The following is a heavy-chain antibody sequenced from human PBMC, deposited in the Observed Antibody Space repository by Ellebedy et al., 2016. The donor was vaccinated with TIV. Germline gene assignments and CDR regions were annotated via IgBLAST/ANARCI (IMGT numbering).Heavy chain of an antibody. J-gene: IGHJ2*01. CDR1: GFTFSSYG. D-gene: IGHD4-11*01. CDR2: MWYDGSHK. CDR3: AREFEDYYFDF. V-gene: IGHV3-33*01. Sequence: GGSLRLSCAASGFTFSSYGMHWVRQAPGKGLESVAGMWYDGSHKYYADSVKGRFTISRDNSKNTLFLEMNSLRVEDTAVYYCAREFEDYYFDFWGRGTLATVSS.